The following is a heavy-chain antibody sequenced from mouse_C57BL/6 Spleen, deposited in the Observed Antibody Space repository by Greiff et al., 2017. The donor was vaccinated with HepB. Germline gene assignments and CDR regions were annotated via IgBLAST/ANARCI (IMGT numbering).Heavy chain of an antibody. CDR3: AREVSDYYGSSP. CDR1: GYTFTSYG. Sequence: VQLVESGAELARPGASVKLSCKASGYTFTSYGISWVKQRTGQGLEWIGEIYPRSGNTYYNEKFKGKATLTADKSSSTAYMELRSLTSEDSAVYFCAREVSDYYGSSPWGQGTTLTVSS. J-gene: IGHJ2*01. V-gene: IGHV1-81*01. D-gene: IGHD1-1*01. CDR2: IYPRSGNT.